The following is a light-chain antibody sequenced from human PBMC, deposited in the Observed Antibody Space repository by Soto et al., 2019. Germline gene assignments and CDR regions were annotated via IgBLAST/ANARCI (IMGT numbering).Light chain of an antibody. Sequence: EIVLTQSPATLSVSPGERATLSCRASQSVTSNLAWYQQEPGQAPRLLIYGASTRATGIPARFSGSGSGTDFTLTISSLQSEDFAVYYCQQYNNWPRTFGQGTKVDI. CDR1: QSVTSN. J-gene: IGKJ1*01. CDR2: GAS. V-gene: IGKV3-15*01. CDR3: QQYNNWPRT.